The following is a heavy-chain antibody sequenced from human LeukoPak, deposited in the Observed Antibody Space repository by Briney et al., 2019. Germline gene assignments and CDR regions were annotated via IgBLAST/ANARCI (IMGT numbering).Heavy chain of an antibody. V-gene: IGHV4-39*01. CDR3: ARRGKQLDAFDI. D-gene: IGHD6-13*01. CDR2: IYYSGSS. J-gene: IGHJ3*02. Sequence: SETLSLTCTVSGGSMSSNNYYWGWIRQPPGKGLEWIGNIYYSGSSYNSPSLKSRVTISIDTSKNQFSLKVSSVTAADTAVYYCARRGKQLDAFDIWGQGTMVTVSS. CDR1: GGSMSSNNYY.